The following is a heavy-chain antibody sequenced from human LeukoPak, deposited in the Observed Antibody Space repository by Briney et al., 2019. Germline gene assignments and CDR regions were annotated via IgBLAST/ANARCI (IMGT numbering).Heavy chain of an antibody. CDR2: INPNSGGT. Sequence: ASVKVSCKASGYTFSGYYMRWVRQAPGQGLEWMGWINPNSGGTKSAQKFQGRVTMTRDTSISTAYMELCRLRSDDTAVYYCATSPRQTTVIRGGVYYWGQGTLVTVSS. J-gene: IGHJ4*02. CDR3: ATSPRQTTVIRGGVYY. D-gene: IGHD4-11*01. CDR1: GYTFSGYY. V-gene: IGHV1-2*02.